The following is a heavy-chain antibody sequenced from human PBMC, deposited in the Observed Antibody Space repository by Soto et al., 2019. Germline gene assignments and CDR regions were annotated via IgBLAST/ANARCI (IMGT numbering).Heavy chain of an antibody. CDR3: AKSFPPFKSRPQVYLGFDY. CDR1: GFIFSDYS. D-gene: IGHD1-20*01. Sequence: PGGSLRLSCAASGFIFSDYSMHWVRQAPGMGLVSVSRIITDGSRTTYADFVKGRFTISRDNAENTLYLQMNSLRAEDTAVYYCAKSFPPFKSRPQVYLGFDYWGQGTLVTVSS. V-gene: IGHV3-74*01. CDR2: IITDGSRT. J-gene: IGHJ4*02.